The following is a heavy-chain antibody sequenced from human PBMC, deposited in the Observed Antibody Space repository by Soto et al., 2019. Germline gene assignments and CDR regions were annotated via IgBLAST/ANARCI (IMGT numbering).Heavy chain of an antibody. CDR2: IYYSGST. J-gene: IGHJ4*02. V-gene: IGHV4-31*03. CDR1: GGSISSGGYY. Sequence: SETLSLTCTVSGGSISSGGYYWSWIRQHPGKGLEWIGYIYYSGSTYYNPSLKSRVTISVDTSKNQFSLKLSSVTAADTAVYYCARTQKTYYHYSGYGYYFDYWGQGTLVTVSS. CDR3: ARTQKTYYHYSGYGYYFDY. D-gene: IGHD5-12*01.